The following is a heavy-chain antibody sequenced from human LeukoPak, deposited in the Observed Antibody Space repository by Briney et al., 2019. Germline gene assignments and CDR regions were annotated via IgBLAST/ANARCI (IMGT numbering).Heavy chain of an antibody. CDR2: INPNSGGT. V-gene: IGHV1-2*02. CDR1: GYTFTGCY. J-gene: IGHJ3*02. Sequence: ASVKVSCKASGYTFTGCYMHWVRQAPGQGLEWMGWINPNSGGTNYAQKFQGRVIMTRDTSISTAYMELSRLRSDDTAVYYCAREGIAVAGHGAFDIWGQGTMVTVSS. D-gene: IGHD6-19*01. CDR3: AREGIAVAGHGAFDI.